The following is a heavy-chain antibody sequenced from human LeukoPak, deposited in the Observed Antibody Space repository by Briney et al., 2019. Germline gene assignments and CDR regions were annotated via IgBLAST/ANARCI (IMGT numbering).Heavy chain of an antibody. V-gene: IGHV4-59*12. CDR1: GGSISSYY. CDR2: IYYSGST. Sequence: PSETLSLTCTVSGGSISSYYWSWIRQPPGKGLEWIGYIYYSGSTNYNPSLKSRVTISVDKSKNQFSLKLSSVTAADTAVYYCAREAYYYGMDVWGQGTTVTVSS. J-gene: IGHJ6*02. CDR3: AREAYYYGMDV.